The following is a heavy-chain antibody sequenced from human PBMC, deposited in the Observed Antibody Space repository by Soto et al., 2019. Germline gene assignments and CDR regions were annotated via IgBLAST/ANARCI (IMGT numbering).Heavy chain of an antibody. D-gene: IGHD6-25*01. CDR2: IIPIFGTG. J-gene: IGHJ6*02. CDR3: ARQGAALRDYYYGMDV. CDR1: GGTFSRYA. Sequence: QVQLVQSGAEVKKPGSSVKVSCKASGGTFSRYAISWVRQAPGQGLEWMGGIIPIFGTGNYGQKFQGRVTITADESTCTAYMELSSLRSEDTAVYYCARQGAALRDYYYGMDVWGQGTTVTVSS. V-gene: IGHV1-69*12.